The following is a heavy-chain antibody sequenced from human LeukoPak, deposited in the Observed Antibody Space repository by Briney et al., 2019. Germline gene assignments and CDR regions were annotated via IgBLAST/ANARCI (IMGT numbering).Heavy chain of an antibody. V-gene: IGHV3-33*03. CDR1: GFIFSNYK. Sequence: GGSVRLPCAASGFIFSNYKMHWVRQTPGKGLEWVSVISYDGSVKYYADSVKGRFTISRDNSNNTLHLQMNSLRAEDTAVYYCAKRGDGGQQFFDYWGQGTVAAVSS. CDR2: ISYDGSVK. J-gene: IGHJ4*02. D-gene: IGHD3-16*01. CDR3: AKRGDGGQQFFDY.